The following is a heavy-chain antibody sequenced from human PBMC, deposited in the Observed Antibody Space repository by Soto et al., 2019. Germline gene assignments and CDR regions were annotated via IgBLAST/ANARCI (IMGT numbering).Heavy chain of an antibody. J-gene: IGHJ4*02. CDR2: FSLSGNT. Sequence: QVQLQESGPGLMKPSETLSLTCSVSGASIAGSSYWSWIRQPAGKGLEWIGRFSLSGNTNYSPSLRSRVTMSADVSKNHFSLRLTSVTAADTALYYCARGMTPPGAPAWYYFDSWGQGTLVTVSS. D-gene: IGHD2-8*02. CDR1: GASIAGSSY. V-gene: IGHV4-4*07. CDR3: ARGMTPPGAPAWYYFDS.